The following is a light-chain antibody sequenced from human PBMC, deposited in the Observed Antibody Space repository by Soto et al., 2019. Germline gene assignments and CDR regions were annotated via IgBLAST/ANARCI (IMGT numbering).Light chain of an antibody. CDR2: DAS. J-gene: IGKJ5*01. Sequence: EIVVTQSPATLSVSQGERATLSCRASQSVSSNLAWYQQKPGQAPRLLIYDASSRATGIADKFSGSGSGTDFTLTISRLEPEDFALYYCQHYGAAPITFGRGTRLEI. CDR3: QHYGAAPIT. CDR1: QSVSSN. V-gene: IGKV3-20*01.